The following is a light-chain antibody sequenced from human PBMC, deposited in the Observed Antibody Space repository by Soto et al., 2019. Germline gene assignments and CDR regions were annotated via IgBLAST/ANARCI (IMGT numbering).Light chain of an antibody. V-gene: IGKV3D-15*01. CDR1: QSVSSSY. J-gene: IGKJ1*01. CDR3: RQYNNWT. CDR2: AAS. Sequence: EIVMTQSPATLSVSPGERAALSCRASQSVSSSYLAWYQQKSGQAPRLLIYAASTRATGIPDRFSGSGSGTEFTLTISSLQSEDFAVYYCRQYNNWTFGQGTKVDIK.